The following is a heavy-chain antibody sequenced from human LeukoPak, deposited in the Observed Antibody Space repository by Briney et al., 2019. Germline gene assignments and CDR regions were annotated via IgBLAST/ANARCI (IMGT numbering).Heavy chain of an antibody. CDR1: GFTFSSYA. CDR3: ARVRLQPSYYFDF. J-gene: IGHJ4*02. D-gene: IGHD5-18*01. V-gene: IGHV3-23*01. Sequence: GGSLRLSCEASGFTFSSYAMSWVRQAPGKGLEWVSCLSGGGGTTFYPDSVKGRFTISRDNSKNTLYLQMNSLRAEDTAIYYCARVRLQPSYYFDFWGQGTLVIVSS. CDR2: LSGGGGTT.